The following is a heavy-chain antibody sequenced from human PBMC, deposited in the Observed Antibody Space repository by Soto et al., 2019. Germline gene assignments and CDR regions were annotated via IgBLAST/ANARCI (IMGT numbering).Heavy chain of an antibody. CDR1: GGSLNTYA. J-gene: IGHJ4*02. CDR3: AGLSLGYCITTTCPPDY. D-gene: IGHD2-2*01. Sequence: QVQLVQSGAEVKKPGSSVKVSCKASGGSLNTYAISWVRQAPGQGLEWMGGIIPAFGRVSYAQKFQGRVTXTXYDSTSTAYMELSRLRSEDTAMYYCAGLSLGYCITTTCPPDYWGQGTLVTVSS. V-gene: IGHV1-69*05. CDR2: IIPAFGRV.